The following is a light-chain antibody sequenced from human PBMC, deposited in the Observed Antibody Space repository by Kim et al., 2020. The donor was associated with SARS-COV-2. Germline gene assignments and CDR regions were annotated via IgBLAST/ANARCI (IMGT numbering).Light chain of an antibody. J-gene: IGKJ1*01. Sequence: DIQMTQSPSTLSASIGDRITITCRASQSISTLLAWYQQKPGKAPKLLIYKASYLESGVPSRFSGSGSGTEFTLTVSNLQPDDFATYYCKQYSFYWTFGKGTKVDIK. CDR3: KQYSFYWT. CDR2: KAS. V-gene: IGKV1-5*03. CDR1: QSISTL.